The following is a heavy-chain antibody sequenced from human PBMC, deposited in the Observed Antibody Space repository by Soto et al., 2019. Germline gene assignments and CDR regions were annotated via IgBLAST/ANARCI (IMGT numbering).Heavy chain of an antibody. CDR2: ISYDGSNK. Sequence: PGGSLRLSCAASGFTFSSYAMHWVRQAPGKGLEWVAVISYDGSNKYYADSVKGRFTISRDNSKNTLYLQMNSLRVGDTAVYYCASDNLPHYDYGMDVWGQGTTVTVSS. CDR3: ASDNLPHYDYGMDV. V-gene: IGHV3-30-3*01. J-gene: IGHJ6*02. CDR1: GFTFSSYA.